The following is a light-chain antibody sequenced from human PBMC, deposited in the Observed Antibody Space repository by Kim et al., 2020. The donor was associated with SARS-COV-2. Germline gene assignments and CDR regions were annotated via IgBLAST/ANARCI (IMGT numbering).Light chain of an antibody. V-gene: IGLV3-1*01. CDR1: KLGDKY. CDR3: QAWDSSTAVWV. Sequence: PGQTASITCSGDKLGDKYACWYQQKPGQSPVLVIYQDSKRPSGIPERFSGSNSGNTATLTISGTQAMDEADYYCQAWDSSTAVWVFGGGTKLTVL. CDR2: QDS. J-gene: IGLJ3*02.